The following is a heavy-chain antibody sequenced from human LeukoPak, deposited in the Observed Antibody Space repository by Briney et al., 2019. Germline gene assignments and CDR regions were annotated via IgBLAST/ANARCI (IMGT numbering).Heavy chain of an antibody. Sequence: GGSLRLSCAASEFSFRSYWMSWVRQAPGKGLEWVAKIKQDGSEKYYVDSVKGRFTISRDNAKNSLYLQMNSLRTEDTAVYYCARDGSPFDSWGQGNPVTVSS. V-gene: IGHV3-7*05. CDR3: ARDGSPFDS. CDR1: EFSFRSYW. CDR2: IKQDGSEK. J-gene: IGHJ4*02.